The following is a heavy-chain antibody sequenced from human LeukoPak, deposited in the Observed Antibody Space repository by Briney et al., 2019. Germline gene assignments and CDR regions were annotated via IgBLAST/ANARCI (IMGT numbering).Heavy chain of an antibody. CDR1: GYTFTGYY. Sequence: ASVKVSCKASGYTFTGYYMHWLRQAPGQGLEWMGWINPNSGGTNYAQKFQGRVTMTRDTSISTAYMELSRLRSDDTAVYYCARGPYGDTAMVIDFDYWGQGTLVTVSS. J-gene: IGHJ4*02. CDR2: INPNSGGT. D-gene: IGHD5-18*01. CDR3: ARGPYGDTAMVIDFDY. V-gene: IGHV1-2*02.